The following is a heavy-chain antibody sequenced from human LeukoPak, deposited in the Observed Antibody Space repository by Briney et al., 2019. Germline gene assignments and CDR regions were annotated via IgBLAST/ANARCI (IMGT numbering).Heavy chain of an antibody. CDR2: IKAGNGDT. D-gene: IGHD2-21*01. V-gene: IGHV1-3*01. CDR1: GYIFTKYV. Sequence: GASVKVSCKASGYIFTKYVVHWVRQAPGQRPEWMGWIKAGNGDTKYSQNFQDRPTITRDTSASTVYMELSSLTSEDTALYYCARDDCGDTCYPGGYWGQGTLVTVSS. J-gene: IGHJ4*02. CDR3: ARDDCGDTCYPGGY.